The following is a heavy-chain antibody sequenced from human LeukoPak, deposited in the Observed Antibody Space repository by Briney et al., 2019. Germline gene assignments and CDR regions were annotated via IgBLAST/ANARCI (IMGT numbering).Heavy chain of an antibody. V-gene: IGHV3-43*02. J-gene: IGHJ6*02. CDR2: IGGDGGST. CDR1: GFTFDDYA. Sequence: GGSLRLSCAASGFTFDDYAMHWVRQAPGKGLEWVSLIGGDGGSTYYADSVKGRFNISRDNSKNSLYLHMDSLRTEDTGLYYCAKDPPLGYGMDVWGQGTTVSVSS. CDR3: AKDPPLGYGMDV.